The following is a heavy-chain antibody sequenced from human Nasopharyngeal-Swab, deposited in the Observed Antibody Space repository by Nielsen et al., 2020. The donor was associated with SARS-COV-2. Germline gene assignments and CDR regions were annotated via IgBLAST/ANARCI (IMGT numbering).Heavy chain of an antibody. V-gene: IGHV4-59*01. Sequence: SETLSLTCTVSGGSISGYYWSWIRQPPGKGLEWIGYIYYSGSTNYNPSLKSRVTISVDTSKNQFSLKLSSVTAADTAVYYCARGGSGFLHYVFDYWGQGTLVTVSS. CDR1: GGSISGYY. CDR3: ARGGSGFLHYVFDY. J-gene: IGHJ4*02. CDR2: IYYSGST. D-gene: IGHD6-19*01.